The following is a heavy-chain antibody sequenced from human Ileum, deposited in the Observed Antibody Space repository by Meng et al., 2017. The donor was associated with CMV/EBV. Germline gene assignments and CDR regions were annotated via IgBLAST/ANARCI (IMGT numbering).Heavy chain of an antibody. J-gene: IGHJ3*01. CDR2: IYTRGNI. V-gene: IGHV3-53*01. Sequence: GESLQISCAPSGFNVSNSYMTWVRQAPGKGLEWDSLIYTRGNIYYADSVKGRFSISRDNSNNTLFLQMNSLTAADTAVYYCARGGGLQPFDVWGQGTRVTVSS. CDR3: ARGGGLQPFDV. CDR1: GFNVSNSY. D-gene: IGHD3-16*01.